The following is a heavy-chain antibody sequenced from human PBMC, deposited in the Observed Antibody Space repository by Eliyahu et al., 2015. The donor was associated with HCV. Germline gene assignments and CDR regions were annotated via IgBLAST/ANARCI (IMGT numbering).Heavy chain of an antibody. Sequence: QVQLQQWGAGLLKPSETLSLTCAVYGGSFSGYYWSWIRQPPGKGLEWIGEINHSGSTNYNPSLKSRVTISVDTSKNQFSLKLSSVTAADTAVYYCARGPGDRVTNRNWFDPWGQGTLVTVSS. CDR2: INHSGST. J-gene: IGHJ5*02. V-gene: IGHV4-34*01. D-gene: IGHD4-11*01. CDR3: ARGPGDRVTNRNWFDP. CDR1: GGSFSGYY.